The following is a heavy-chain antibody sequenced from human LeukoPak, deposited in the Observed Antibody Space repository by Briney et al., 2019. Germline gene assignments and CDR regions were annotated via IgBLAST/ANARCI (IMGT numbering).Heavy chain of an antibody. CDR3: ARDYYDFWSGYYLSTPFDY. CDR1: GYIITSYY. V-gene: IGHV1-46*01. J-gene: IGHJ4*02. D-gene: IGHD3-3*01. CDR2: INPSSGST. Sequence: ASVKVSCKASGYIITSYYMHWVRQAPGQGLEWMGIINPSSGSTIYAHKFQGRVTMTRDMSTSTVYMELRSLRSDDTAVYYCARDYYDFWSGYYLSTPFDYWGQGTLVTVSS.